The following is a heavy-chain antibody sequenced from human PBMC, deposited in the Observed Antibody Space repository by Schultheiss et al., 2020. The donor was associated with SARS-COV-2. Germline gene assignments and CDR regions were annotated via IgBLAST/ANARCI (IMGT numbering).Heavy chain of an antibody. J-gene: IGHJ4*02. V-gene: IGHV3-30*04. CDR2: ISYDGSNK. Sequence: GGSLRLSCAASGFTFSSYAMHWVRQAPGKGLEWVAVISYDGSNKNYADSVKGRFTISRDNSKNTLYLQMNSLRAEDTAVYYCTTAWGQIDYWGQGTLVTGSS. D-gene: IGHD1-26*01. CDR3: TTAWGQIDY. CDR1: GFTFSSYA.